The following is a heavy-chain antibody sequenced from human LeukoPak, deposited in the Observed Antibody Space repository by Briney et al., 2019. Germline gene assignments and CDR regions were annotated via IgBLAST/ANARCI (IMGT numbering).Heavy chain of an antibody. J-gene: IGHJ4*02. CDR3: AKGNWNYPLDY. D-gene: IGHD1-7*01. CDR1: GFTFSRSA. CDR2: VSGSGDRT. V-gene: IGHV3-23*01. Sequence: GGSLRLSCAASGFTFSRSAMGWVRQAPAKGLEWVSLVSGSGDRTYYADSVKGRFTISRDNSKNTLYLQMNSLRAEDTAVYYCAKGNWNYPLDYWGQGTLVTVSS.